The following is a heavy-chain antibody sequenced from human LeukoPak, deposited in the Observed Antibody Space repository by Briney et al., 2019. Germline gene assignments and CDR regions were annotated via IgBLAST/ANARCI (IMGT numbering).Heavy chain of an antibody. D-gene: IGHD3-10*01. Sequence: SETLSPTCAVYGGSFSGYYWSWIRQPPGKGPEWIGEINHSGSTNYNPSLKSRVTISVDTSKNQFSLKLSSVTAADTAVYYCARGTGSGSYYNVLYYYYYYMDVWGKGTTVTVSS. CDR1: GGSFSGYY. CDR3: ARGTGSGSYYNVLYYYYYYMDV. J-gene: IGHJ6*03. V-gene: IGHV4-34*01. CDR2: INHSGST.